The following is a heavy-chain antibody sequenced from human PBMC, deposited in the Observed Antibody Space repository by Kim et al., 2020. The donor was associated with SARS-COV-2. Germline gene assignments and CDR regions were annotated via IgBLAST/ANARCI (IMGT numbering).Heavy chain of an antibody. CDR3: ARGPGSGLDY. J-gene: IGHJ4*02. Sequence: SETLSLTCAVYGGSFSGYYWSWIRQPPGKGLEWIGEINHSGSTNYNPSLKSRVTISVDTSKNQFSLKLSSVTAADTAVYYCARGPGSGLDYWGQGTLVT. D-gene: IGHD6-19*01. CDR2: INHSGST. CDR1: GGSFSGYY. V-gene: IGHV4-34*01.